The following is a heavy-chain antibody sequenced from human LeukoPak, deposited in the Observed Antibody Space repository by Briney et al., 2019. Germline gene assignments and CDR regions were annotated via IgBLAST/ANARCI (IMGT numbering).Heavy chain of an antibody. CDR3: ARGVRLPPYYYYYYMDV. CDR2: IIPIFGTA. D-gene: IGHD4-11*01. J-gene: IGHJ6*03. V-gene: IGHV1-69*13. Sequence: GASVKVSCKASGGTFSSYAISWVRQAPGQGLEWMGGIIPIFGTANYAQKFQGRVTITADESTSTAYMELSSLRSEDTAVYYCARGVRLPPYYYYYYMDVWGKGTTVTVSS. CDR1: GGTFSSYA.